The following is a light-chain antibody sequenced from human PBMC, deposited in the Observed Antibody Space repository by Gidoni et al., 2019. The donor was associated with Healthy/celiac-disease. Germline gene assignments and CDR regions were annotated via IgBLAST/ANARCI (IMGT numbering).Light chain of an antibody. J-gene: IGKJ3*01. CDR1: QSISSY. CDR3: QQSYSTLEFT. CDR2: AAS. Sequence: DIQMTQSTSSLSASVGDRVTITCRASQSISSYLNWYQQKPGKAPKLRIYAASSLQSGVPSRFSGSVSGTDFTLTISSRQPEDFATYYCQQSYSTLEFTFGPGTKVAIK. V-gene: IGKV1-39*01.